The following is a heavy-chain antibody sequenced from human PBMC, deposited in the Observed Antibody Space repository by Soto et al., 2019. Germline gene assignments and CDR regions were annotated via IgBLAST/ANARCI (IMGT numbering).Heavy chain of an antibody. CDR3: AHSRDSPFDY. J-gene: IGHJ4*02. CDR2: IYWDDDK. D-gene: IGHD4-4*01. CDR1: GFSLITRGVG. V-gene: IGHV2-5*02. Sequence: SGPTLVNPTQTLTLTCTFSGFSLITRGVGVGWIRQPPGKALEWLALIYWDDDKRYSPSLKSRFTITKDTSKNQVVLTMTNMDPVDKATYYCAHSRDSPFDYWGQGTPVTVSS.